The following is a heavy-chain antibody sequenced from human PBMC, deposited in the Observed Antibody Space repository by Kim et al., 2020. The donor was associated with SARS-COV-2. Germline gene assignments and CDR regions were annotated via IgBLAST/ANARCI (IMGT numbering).Heavy chain of an antibody. CDR3: ARESAYCGGDCSHYFDY. J-gene: IGHJ4*02. Sequence: LKSRVTISVDTSKNQFSLKLSAVTAADTAVYYCARESAYCGGDCSHYFDYWGPGTLVTVSS. D-gene: IGHD2-21*02. V-gene: IGHV4-31*02.